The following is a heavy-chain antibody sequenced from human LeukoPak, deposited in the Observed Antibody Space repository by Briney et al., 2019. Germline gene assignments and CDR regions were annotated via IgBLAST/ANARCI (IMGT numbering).Heavy chain of an antibody. CDR1: GYSFTSYW. J-gene: IGHJ6*03. CDR3: ARSKAYYYCYMDV. CDR2: IYPGDSDT. V-gene: IGHV5-51*01. Sequence: AVPLHISCKGSGYSFTSYWIGWVRQMPGKGLEWMGIIYPGDSDTRYSPSFQGQVTISADKSISTAYLQWSSLKASDTAMYYCARSKAYYYCYMDVWGKGTTVTVSS.